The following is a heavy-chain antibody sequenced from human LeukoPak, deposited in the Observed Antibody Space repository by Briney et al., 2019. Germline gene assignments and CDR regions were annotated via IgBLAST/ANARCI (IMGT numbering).Heavy chain of an antibody. V-gene: IGHV3-11*01. Sequence: PGGSLRLSCAASGFTFSDYYMSWIRQAPGKGLEWVSYISSSGSTLYYADSVKGRFTISRDNAKNSLYLQMNSLTPEDTAVYYCARGYSYAYTDYWGQGTLVTVSS. CDR3: ARGYSYAYTDY. J-gene: IGHJ4*02. CDR1: GFTFSDYY. D-gene: IGHD5-18*01. CDR2: ISSSGSTL.